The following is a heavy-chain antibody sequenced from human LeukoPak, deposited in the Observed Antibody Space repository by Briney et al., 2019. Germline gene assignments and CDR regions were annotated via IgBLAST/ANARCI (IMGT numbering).Heavy chain of an antibody. CDR2: ISSSSSYT. D-gene: IGHD3-9*01. CDR1: GFTFSDYY. Sequence: GGSLRLSCAASGFTFSDYYMSWIRQAPGKGLEWVSYISSSSSYTNYADSVKGRFTISRDNAKNSLYLQMNSLRAEDTAVYYCARVALDYDILTGYYTPVFDYWGQGTLVTVSS. CDR3: ARVALDYDILTGYYTPVFDY. J-gene: IGHJ4*02. V-gene: IGHV3-11*06.